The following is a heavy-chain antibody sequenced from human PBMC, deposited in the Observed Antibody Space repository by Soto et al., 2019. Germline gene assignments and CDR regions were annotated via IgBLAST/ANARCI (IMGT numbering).Heavy chain of an antibody. Sequence: EVQLVESGGGLVQPGGSLKLSCAASGFTFSGSAMHWVRQTSGKGLEWVGRIRSKANDYATVYSASVKGRFTISRDDSKNKAYLLMSSLRPEDTALYYCTPTVTLRVFDYWGQGTLVTVSS. V-gene: IGHV3-73*02. CDR3: TPTVTLRVFDY. CDR2: IRSKANDYAT. D-gene: IGHD4-17*01. CDR1: GFTFSGSA. J-gene: IGHJ4*02.